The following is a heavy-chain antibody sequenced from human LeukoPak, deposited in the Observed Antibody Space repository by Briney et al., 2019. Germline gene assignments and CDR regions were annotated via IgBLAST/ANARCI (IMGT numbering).Heavy chain of an antibody. J-gene: IGHJ3*02. CDR2: ISYIGST. CDR1: DDSFSSHY. V-gene: IGHV4-59*11. CDR3: ARDLVTVTKGFDI. D-gene: IGHD4-17*01. Sequence: NPSETLSLTCAVSDDSFSSHYWTWIRQPPRKGREGMGYISYIGSTNYNPSLKSRLTISIDTSKNQFSLKLSSVTAADTAVYYCARDLVTVTKGFDIWGQGTMVSVSS.